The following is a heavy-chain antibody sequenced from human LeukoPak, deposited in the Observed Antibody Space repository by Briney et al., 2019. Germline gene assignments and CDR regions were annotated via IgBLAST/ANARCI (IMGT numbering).Heavy chain of an antibody. CDR2: INHSGST. CDR3: VRDGHAYNFDL. CDR1: GGSFSGYY. D-gene: IGHD5-24*01. Sequence: SETLSLTCAVYGGSFSGYYWSWIRQPPGKGLEWIGEINHSGSTNYNPSLKSRVTISVDTSKNQFSLKLSSVTAADTAVYYCVRDGHAYNFDLWGQGTPVTVSS. V-gene: IGHV4-34*01. J-gene: IGHJ4*02.